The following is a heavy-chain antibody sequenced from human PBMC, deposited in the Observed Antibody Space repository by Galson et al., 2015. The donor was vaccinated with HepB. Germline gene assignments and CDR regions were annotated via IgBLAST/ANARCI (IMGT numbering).Heavy chain of an antibody. CDR1: GLTFTDYW. Sequence: SLRLSCAASGLTFTDYWMTWVRQAPGKGLEWVASIKQDGSEKYYVDTVQGRITISRDNAKNSLYLQMNSLRAEDTAVYYCARLPSSGSSWQGNYYYYGMDVWGQGTTVTVSS. V-gene: IGHV3-7*03. D-gene: IGHD6-13*01. J-gene: IGHJ6*02. CDR3: ARLPSSGSSWQGNYYYYGMDV. CDR2: IKQDGSEK.